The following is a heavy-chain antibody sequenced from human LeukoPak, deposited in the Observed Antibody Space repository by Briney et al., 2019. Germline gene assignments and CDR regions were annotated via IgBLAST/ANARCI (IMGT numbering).Heavy chain of an antibody. CDR2: IYHSGST. J-gene: IGHJ4*02. CDR3: AGAGKSGDWAFDY. CDR1: GGSISSGGYY. V-gene: IGHV4-30-2*02. Sequence: SSQTLSLTCTVSGGSISSGGYYWSWIRQPPGKGLEWIGYIYHSGSTYYNPSLKSRVTISVDRSKNQFSLKLSSVTAADTAVYYCAGAGKSGDWAFDYWGQGTLVTVSS. D-gene: IGHD2-21*02.